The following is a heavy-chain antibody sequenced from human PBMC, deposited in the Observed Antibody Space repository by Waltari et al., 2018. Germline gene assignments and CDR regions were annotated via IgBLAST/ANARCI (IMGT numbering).Heavy chain of an antibody. V-gene: IGHV4-59*01. CDR2: IYYSGST. CDR3: ASLPYCSSTSCSTFDY. CDR1: GGSISSYY. J-gene: IGHJ4*02. D-gene: IGHD2-2*01. Sequence: QVQLQESGPGLVKPSETLSLTCTVSGGSISSYYWSWIRQPPGKGLEWIGYIYYSGSTNYNPSRKSRVTISVDTSKNQFSLKLSSVTAADTAVYYCASLPYCSSTSCSTFDYWGQGTLVTVSS.